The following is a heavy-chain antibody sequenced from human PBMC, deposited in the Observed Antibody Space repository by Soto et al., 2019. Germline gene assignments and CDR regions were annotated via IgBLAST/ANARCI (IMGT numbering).Heavy chain of an antibody. Sequence: EASVKVSCKASGYTFTSYAMHWVRQAPGQRLEWMGWINAGNGNTKYSQKFQGRVTITRDTSASTAYMELSSLRSEDTAVYYCARGSITIFGVVRKNFDYWGQGTLVTVSS. CDR1: GYTFTSYA. V-gene: IGHV1-3*01. J-gene: IGHJ4*02. D-gene: IGHD3-3*01. CDR3: ARGSITIFGVVRKNFDY. CDR2: INAGNGNT.